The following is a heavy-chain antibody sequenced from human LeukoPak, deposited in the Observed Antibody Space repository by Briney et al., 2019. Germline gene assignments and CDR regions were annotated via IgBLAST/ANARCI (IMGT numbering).Heavy chain of an antibody. J-gene: IGHJ4*02. CDR1: GYTFTGYY. CDR3: ARDRYLDFWSGYWAG. D-gene: IGHD3-3*01. Sequence: GASVKVSCKASGYTFTGYYMHWVRQAPGQGLEWMGWINPNSGGTNYAQKFQGRVTMTRDTSISTAYMELSRLRSDDTAVYYCARDRYLDFWSGYWAGWGQGTLVIVSS. V-gene: IGHV1-2*02. CDR2: INPNSGGT.